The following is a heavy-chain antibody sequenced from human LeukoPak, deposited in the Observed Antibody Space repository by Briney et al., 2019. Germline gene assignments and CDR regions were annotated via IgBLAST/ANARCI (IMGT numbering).Heavy chain of an antibody. V-gene: IGHV2-5*02. J-gene: IGHJ4*02. CDR2: IYWDGNK. CDR1: GLSRRTTGAG. CDR3: AHYGDYRFLYYFDH. Sequence: ESGPTLVKPTQTLTLTCTVSGLSRRTTGAGVGWVRQPPGKALEWLALIYWDGNKLYSPSLRSRVTITKDTSKNQVVLTMTNMAPVDTATYYCAHYGDYRFLYYFDHWGQGALVTVSS. D-gene: IGHD4-17*01.